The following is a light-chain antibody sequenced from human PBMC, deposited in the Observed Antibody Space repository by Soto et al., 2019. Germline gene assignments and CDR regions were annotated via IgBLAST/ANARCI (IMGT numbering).Light chain of an antibody. CDR1: SGDIGSYNR. J-gene: IGLJ1*01. Sequence: QSVLTQPTSVTGSPGQSITISCTGTSGDIGSYNRVSWYQQHPGNAPNLIIYEVTDRPSGVSNRFSGSKSGNTASLTISGLQAEDEAEYYCSSYTNINTRACVFGTGTKVTVL. CDR3: SSYTNINTRACV. CDR2: EVT. V-gene: IGLV2-14*01.